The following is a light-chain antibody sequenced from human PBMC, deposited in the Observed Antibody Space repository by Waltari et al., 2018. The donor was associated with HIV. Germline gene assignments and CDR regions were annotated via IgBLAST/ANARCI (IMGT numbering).Light chain of an antibody. V-gene: IGKV1-5*03. CDR2: RAS. CDR1: QPKRNW. CDR3: QKYHAVAP. Sequence: DIHMTQSPSTLSAFVGDRVFITCRASQPKRNWLSWYQQKPGKAPKLVIYRASILESGGASRFSGSGSGTESTLIIETLQVDALAIDYGQKYHAVAPFGQGTRLE. J-gene: IGKJ5*01.